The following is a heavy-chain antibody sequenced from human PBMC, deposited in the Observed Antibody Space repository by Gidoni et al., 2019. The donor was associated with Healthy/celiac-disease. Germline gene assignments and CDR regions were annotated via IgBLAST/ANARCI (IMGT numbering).Heavy chain of an antibody. CDR3: ATAGYGDYQDYYGMDV. J-gene: IGHJ6*02. CDR2: ISYDGSNK. Sequence: QVQLVESGGGVVQPGRSLRLSCAASGFTFSRYAMHWVRQAPGKGLEWVAVISYDGSNKYYADAVKGRFTISRDNSKNTLYLQMNSLRAEDTAVYYCATAGYGDYQDYYGMDVWGQGTTVTVSS. CDR1: GFTFSRYA. V-gene: IGHV3-30*04. D-gene: IGHD4-17*01.